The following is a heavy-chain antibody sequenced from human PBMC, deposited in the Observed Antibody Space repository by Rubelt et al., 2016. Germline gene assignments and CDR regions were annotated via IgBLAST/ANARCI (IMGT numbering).Heavy chain of an antibody. D-gene: IGHD3-22*01. Sequence: QVQLVQSGAEVKKPGASVKVSCKASGYTFTSYGISWVRQAPGQGLEWMGWISAYNGNTNYAQKLQGRVTSTTDTSTGTAYMELRSLRSDDTAVYYCARVEYYYDSSGYSDYWGQGTLVTVSS. J-gene: IGHJ4*02. CDR1: GYTFTSYG. CDR3: ARVEYYYDSSGYSDY. CDR2: ISAYNGNT. V-gene: IGHV1-18*01.